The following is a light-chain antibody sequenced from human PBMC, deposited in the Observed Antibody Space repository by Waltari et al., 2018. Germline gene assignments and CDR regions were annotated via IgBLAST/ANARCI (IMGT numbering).Light chain of an antibody. CDR3: QQYDSNSWT. CDR2: DAS. V-gene: IGKV1-5*01. J-gene: IGKJ1*01. CDR1: QSLSYW. Sequence: DIQLTQSPSTLSASVGDRVTITCRASQSLSYWLACYQFKPGKAPKPLMYDASSLDSGVPSRFSGSGSGTNFTLTISSLQPDDFATYYCQQYDSNSWTFGQGTKVEIK.